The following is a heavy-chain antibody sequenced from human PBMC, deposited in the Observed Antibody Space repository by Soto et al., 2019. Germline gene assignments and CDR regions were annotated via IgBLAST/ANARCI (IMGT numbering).Heavy chain of an antibody. V-gene: IGHV1-69*13. CDR2: IIPIFGTA. Sequence: SVKVSCKASGGTFSSYAISWVRQAPGQGLEWMGGIIPIFGTANYAQKFQGRVTITADESTSTAYMELSSLRSEDTAVYYCARDIEYYYGSGSYYTLGYYYYGMDVWGQ. J-gene: IGHJ6*02. CDR3: ARDIEYYYGSGSYYTLGYYYYGMDV. D-gene: IGHD3-10*01. CDR1: GGTFSSYA.